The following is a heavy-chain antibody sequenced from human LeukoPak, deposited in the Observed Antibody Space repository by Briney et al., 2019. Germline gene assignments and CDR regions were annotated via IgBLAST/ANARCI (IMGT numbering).Heavy chain of an antibody. J-gene: IGHJ4*02. CDR1: GFTFSSYG. V-gene: IGHV3-30*02. CDR3: AKDRGYCTNGVCYSRFSFDY. D-gene: IGHD2-8*01. Sequence: SGGSLRLSCAASGFTFSSYGMHWVRQAPGKGLVWVAFIRYDGSNKYYADSVKGRFTISRDNSKNTLYLQMNSLRAEDTAVYYCAKDRGYCTNGVCYSRFSFDYWGQGTLVTVSS. CDR2: IRYDGSNK.